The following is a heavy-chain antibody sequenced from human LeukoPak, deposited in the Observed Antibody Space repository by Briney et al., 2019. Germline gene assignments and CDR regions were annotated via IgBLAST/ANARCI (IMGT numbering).Heavy chain of an antibody. Sequence: PGGTLRLSCAASGFTFSSYGMSWVRHAPGKGLEWVFGINWNGGSTGYADSVKGRFTISRDNAKNSLYLQMNSLRAEDTALYYCARDRGQTAYYYYMDVWGKGTTVTVSS. CDR2: INWNGGST. J-gene: IGHJ6*03. CDR1: GFTFSSYG. V-gene: IGHV3-20*04. D-gene: IGHD1-1*01. CDR3: ARDRGQTAYYYYMDV.